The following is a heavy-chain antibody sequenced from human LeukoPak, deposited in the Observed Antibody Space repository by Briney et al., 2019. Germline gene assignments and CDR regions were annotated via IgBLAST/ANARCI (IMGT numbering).Heavy chain of an antibody. CDR3: TRSGWENYYGMDV. CDR1: GFTFGDYA. V-gene: IGHV3-49*03. J-gene: IGHJ6*02. CDR2: IRSKAYGGTT. D-gene: IGHD1-26*01. Sequence: GGSLRLSCTASGFTFGDYAMSWFRQAPGKGLEWVGFIRSKAYGGTTEYAASVKGRFTISRDDSKSIAYLQVNSLKTEDTAVYYCTRSGWENYYGMDVWGQGTTVTVSS.